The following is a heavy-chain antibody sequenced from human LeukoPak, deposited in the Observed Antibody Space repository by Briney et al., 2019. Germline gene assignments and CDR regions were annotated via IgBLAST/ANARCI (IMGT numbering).Heavy chain of an antibody. CDR3: ASPYGSGSSRSDY. CDR2: INPNSGGT. D-gene: IGHD3-10*01. V-gene: IGHV1-2*06. J-gene: IGHJ4*02. Sequence: ASVKVSCKAPGYTFTGYYMHWVRQAPGQGLEWMGRINPNSGGTNYAQKFQGRVTMTRDTSISTAYMELSRLRSDDTAVYYCASPYGSGSSRSDYWGQGTLVTVSS. CDR1: GYTFTGYY.